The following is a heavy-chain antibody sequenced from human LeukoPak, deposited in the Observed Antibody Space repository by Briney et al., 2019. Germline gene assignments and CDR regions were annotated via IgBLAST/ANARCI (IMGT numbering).Heavy chain of an antibody. CDR3: AKDLVGSGTSEELDY. Sequence: PGDSLRLSCAASGFSFSKYGMSWVRQAPGKGFEWVSFISGNGGYTFYTDSVKGRFTISRDNTKNTLYLQMNSLRAEDTAVYYCAKDLVGSGTSEELDYWGQGTLVTVSS. CDR2: ISGNGGYT. CDR1: GFSFSKYG. D-gene: IGHD3-10*01. J-gene: IGHJ4*02. V-gene: IGHV3-23*01.